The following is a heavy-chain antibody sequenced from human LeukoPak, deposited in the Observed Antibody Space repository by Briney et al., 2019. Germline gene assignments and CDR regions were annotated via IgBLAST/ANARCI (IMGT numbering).Heavy chain of an antibody. CDR3: ARGGGAFDI. Sequence: GGSLRLSCVASGFTFSSYTVNWVRQAPGKGLEWVSVTTSSSSNTYYTDSVKGRFSISRDNAKNLLDLQMNSLRVEDTAVYYCARGGGAFDIWGQGTMVTVSS. CDR2: TTSSSSNT. J-gene: IGHJ3*02. V-gene: IGHV3-21*01. CDR1: GFTFSSYT. D-gene: IGHD3-16*01.